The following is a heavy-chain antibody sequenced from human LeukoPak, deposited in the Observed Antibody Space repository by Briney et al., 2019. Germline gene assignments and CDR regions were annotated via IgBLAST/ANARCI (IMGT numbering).Heavy chain of an antibody. D-gene: IGHD2-2*01. Sequence: PAGGSLRLSCAASGFTFSTYSMNWVRQAPGKGLEWVSYSSSSGSTIYYADSVKGRFTISRDNAKNSLYLQMNSLRAEDTAVYYCAREHCSSTSCSYSDSGGQGSLVTVSS. V-gene: IGHV3-48*04. CDR3: AREHCSSTSCSYSDS. CDR2: SSSSGSTI. CDR1: GFTFSTYS. J-gene: IGHJ4*02.